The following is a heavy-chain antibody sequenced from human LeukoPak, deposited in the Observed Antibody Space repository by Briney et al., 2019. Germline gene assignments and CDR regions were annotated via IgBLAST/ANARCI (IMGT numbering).Heavy chain of an antibody. J-gene: IGHJ6*03. CDR2: IDYSGST. Sequence: SETLSLTCTVSGGSISSYYWSWIRQPPGKGLEWIGYIDYSGSTNYNPSLKSRVTISVDTSKNQFSLKLSSVTAADTAVCYCARDRVGVNYYYYYMDVWGKGTTVTISS. D-gene: IGHD3-16*01. CDR3: ARDRVGVNYYYYYMDV. V-gene: IGHV4-59*01. CDR1: GGSISSYY.